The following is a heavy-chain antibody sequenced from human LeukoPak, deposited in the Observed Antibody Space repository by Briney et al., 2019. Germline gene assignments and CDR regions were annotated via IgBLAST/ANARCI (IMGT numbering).Heavy chain of an antibody. J-gene: IGHJ6*03. CDR2: IYSGGST. Sequence: GGSLRLSCAASEFSVGSNYMTWVRQAPGKGLEWVSLIYSGGSTYYADSVKGRLTISRDNSKNTLYLQMNSLRAEDTAVYYCARAYSETYGLGYYYMDVWGKGTTVTISS. CDR3: ARAYSETYGLGYYYMDV. CDR1: EFSVGSNY. V-gene: IGHV3-66*01. D-gene: IGHD1-26*01.